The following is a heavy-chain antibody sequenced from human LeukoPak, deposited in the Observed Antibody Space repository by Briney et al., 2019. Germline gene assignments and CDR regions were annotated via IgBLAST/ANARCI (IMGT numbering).Heavy chain of an antibody. CDR3: ARRGLTGEPR. Sequence: PSETLSLTCTVSGDSVSSSSHYWVWIRQPPGKGLEWIGSVYYGGTTYNAPSFTGRVTVSVDMSTNQFSLKLSSVTAADTAIYFCARRGLTGEPRWGRGATITV. CDR1: GDSVSSSSHY. CDR2: VYYGGTT. V-gene: IGHV4-39*07. D-gene: IGHD1-14*01. J-gene: IGHJ6*03.